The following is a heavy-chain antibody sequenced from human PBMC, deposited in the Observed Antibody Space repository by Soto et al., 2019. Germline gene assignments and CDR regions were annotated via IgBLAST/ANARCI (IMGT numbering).Heavy chain of an antibody. CDR1: GYTFTSYG. CDR2: SNTYTGNT. D-gene: IGHD1-20*01. CDR3: ARDRLSRTSSITFDY. J-gene: IGHJ4*02. Sequence: GASMKVSCKASGYTFTSYGISWLRQAPGQGLEWMGWSNTYTGNTDYAPSLQGRVTMTTDTSTNTAYMELRGLRSDDTAVYYCARDRLSRTSSITFDYWGQGVLVTVSS. V-gene: IGHV1-18*01.